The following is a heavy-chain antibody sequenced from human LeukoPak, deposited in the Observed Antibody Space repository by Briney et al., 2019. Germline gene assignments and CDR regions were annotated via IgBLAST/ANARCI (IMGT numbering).Heavy chain of an antibody. D-gene: IGHD2-21*01. J-gene: IGHJ4*02. Sequence: SETLSLTCTVSGGSISSYYWSWIRQPPGKGLEWIGYIYYSGSTNYNPSLKSRVTISVDTSKNQFSLKLSSVTAADTAVYYCAREAAYCGGDCYSYWGQGTLVTVSS. CDR1: GGSISSYY. CDR3: AREAAYCGGDCYSY. V-gene: IGHV4-59*01. CDR2: IYYSGST.